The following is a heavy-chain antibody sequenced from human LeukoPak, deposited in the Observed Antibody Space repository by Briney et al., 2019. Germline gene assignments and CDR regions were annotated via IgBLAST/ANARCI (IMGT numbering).Heavy chain of an antibody. CDR1: GFTFSNYG. Sequence: GGSLRLSCAASGFTFSNYGMHWVRQAPGKGLEWVAFIRYDGSNKYYADSVKGRFTISRDNSKNTLYLQMNSLRVEDTAVYYCAKGVSVSYYDSSGPFFQHWGQGTLVTVSS. V-gene: IGHV3-30*02. J-gene: IGHJ1*01. CDR3: AKGVSVSYYDSSGPFFQH. CDR2: IRYDGSNK. D-gene: IGHD3-22*01.